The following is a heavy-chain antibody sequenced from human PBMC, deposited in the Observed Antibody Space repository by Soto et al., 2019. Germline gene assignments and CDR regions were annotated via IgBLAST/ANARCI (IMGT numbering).Heavy chain of an antibody. CDR1: GGSISSSSYY. CDR3: ARGYTGGVS. CDR2: IYYSGST. V-gene: IGHV4-39*01. D-gene: IGHD3-16*01. Sequence: SETLSLTCTVSGGSISSSSYYWGWIRQPPGKGLEWIGSIYYSGSTYYNPSLKSRVTISVDTSKNQFSLKLSSVTAADTAVYYCARGYTGGVSWGQGTLVTVSS. J-gene: IGHJ5*02.